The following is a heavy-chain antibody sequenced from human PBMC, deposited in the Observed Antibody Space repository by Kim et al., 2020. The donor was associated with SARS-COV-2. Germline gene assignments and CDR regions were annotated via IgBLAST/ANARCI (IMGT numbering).Heavy chain of an antibody. CDR2: I. Sequence: ISYVDSVRCRCTISRDNAKNALSLQRDSLRAEDTALYFCARPDRGGSFDIWGQGTMVTVSS. D-gene: IGHD3-16*01. V-gene: IGHV3-7*01. J-gene: IGHJ3*02. CDR3: ARPDRGGSFDI.